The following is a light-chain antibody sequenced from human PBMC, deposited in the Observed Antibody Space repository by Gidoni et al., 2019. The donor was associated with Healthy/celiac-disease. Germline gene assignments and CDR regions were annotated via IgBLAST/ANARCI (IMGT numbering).Light chain of an antibody. J-gene: IGKJ4*01. CDR2: AAS. CDR1: QSISSY. Sequence: DIQMTQSPSSLSASVGDRVTITCRASQSISSYLNWYQQKPGKAPKLLIYAASSLQSGVPSRFSGSGSGTDFTLTISSLQPEDFATYNCQQSYSTSITFGGGTKVEIK. CDR3: QQSYSTSIT. V-gene: IGKV1-39*01.